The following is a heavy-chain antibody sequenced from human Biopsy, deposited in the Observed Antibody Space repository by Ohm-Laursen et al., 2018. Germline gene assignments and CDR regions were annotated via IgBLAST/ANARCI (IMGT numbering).Heavy chain of an antibody. CDR3: AKGLYSGSYYYDS. J-gene: IGHJ4*02. CDR1: GFTYTTFA. CDR2: ISANGATS. Sequence: GSLRLSCAASGFTYTTFAMSWVRQAPGKGPEWVSTISANGATSYYADSVKGRFTISRDNSKNTVDLQMNSLRAEDTAVYYCAKGLYSGSYYYDSWGQGTLVTVSS. V-gene: IGHV3-23*01. D-gene: IGHD1-26*01.